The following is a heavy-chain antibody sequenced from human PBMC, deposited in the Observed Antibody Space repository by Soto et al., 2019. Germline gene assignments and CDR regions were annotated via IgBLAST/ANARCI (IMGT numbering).Heavy chain of an antibody. D-gene: IGHD3-3*01. CDR1: GFTLSSYS. Sequence: GGSLRLSCVVSGFTLSSYSMNWVRQAPGKGLEWVSSISSSSTYIYYADSVKGRFTISRDNAKNTLYLQMNSLRAEDTAVYYCAKETSTIFGVVISPFDYWGQGTLVTVSS. J-gene: IGHJ4*02. V-gene: IGHV3-21*04. CDR2: ISSSSTYI. CDR3: AKETSTIFGVVISPFDY.